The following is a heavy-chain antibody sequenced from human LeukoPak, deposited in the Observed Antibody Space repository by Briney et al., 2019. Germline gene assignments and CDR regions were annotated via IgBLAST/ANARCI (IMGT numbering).Heavy chain of an antibody. CDR2: ISDSDGTV. CDR1: GFTFSDYY. V-gene: IGHV3-11*04. CDR3: ARRSSLWFGELLRYYYYMDV. D-gene: IGHD3-10*01. J-gene: IGHJ6*03. Sequence: GGSLRLSCAASGFTFSDYYMNWIRQAPGKGLEGVSYISDSDGTVYYADSVRGRFTISRDNAKNSLSLQMNSLRVEDTAVYYCARRSSLWFGELLRYYYYMDVWGKGTTVTVSS.